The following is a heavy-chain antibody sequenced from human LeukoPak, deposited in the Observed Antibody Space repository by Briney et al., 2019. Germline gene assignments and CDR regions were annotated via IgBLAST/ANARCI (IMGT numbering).Heavy chain of an antibody. J-gene: IGHJ4*02. CDR3: ARGAVTTRHADY. Sequence: SETLSLTCTVSGGSVSSGSYYWSWIRQPPGKGLEWIGYIYYSGSTNYNPSLESRVTISVDTSKNQFSLKLSSVTAADTAVYYCARGAVTTRHADYWGQGTLVTVSS. CDR2: IYYSGST. V-gene: IGHV4-61*01. D-gene: IGHD4-17*01. CDR1: GGSVSSGSYY.